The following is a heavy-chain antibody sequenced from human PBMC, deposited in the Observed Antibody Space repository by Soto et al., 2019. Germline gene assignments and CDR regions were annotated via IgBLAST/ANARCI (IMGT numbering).Heavy chain of an antibody. CDR3: VKSDCGSAGCRRLAK. CDR1: GFTFSNYA. D-gene: IGHD2-21*01. V-gene: IGHV3-23*01. CDR2: ISGSGDFT. J-gene: IGHJ4*01. Sequence: PGGSLRLSCAASGFTFSNYAMSWVRQAPGKGLEWVSSISGSGDFTSYTDSVKGRFTISRDNSRNTLYLQVNSLRAEDTAVYYCVKSDCGSAGCRRLAKWGQGTLVTVSS.